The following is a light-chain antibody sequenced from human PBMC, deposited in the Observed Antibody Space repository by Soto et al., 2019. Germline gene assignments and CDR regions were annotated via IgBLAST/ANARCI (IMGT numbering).Light chain of an antibody. CDR1: QSLLHDNGYNF. V-gene: IGKV2-28*01. Sequence: DIVMTQSPLSLPVTPGEPASISCRSSQSLLHDNGYNFLDWYLQKPGQSPQLLIYLGSNRSSGVPDRFSGSGSGTDFTLKISRVEAEDVGVYSCMQTLHTPLTLSQGTRLEIK. CDR3: MQTLHTPLT. J-gene: IGKJ5*01. CDR2: LGS.